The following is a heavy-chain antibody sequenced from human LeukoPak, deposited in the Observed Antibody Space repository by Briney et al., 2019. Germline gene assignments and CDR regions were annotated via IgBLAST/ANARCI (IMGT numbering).Heavy chain of an antibody. CDR3: ARGTAYGNLVK. V-gene: IGHV4-4*07. J-gene: IGHJ1*01. CDR2: SSSSGST. CDR1: GGSINSYH. Sequence: SETLSLTCTVSGGSINSYHCYWIRQPAGKGLEWIGRSSSSGSTNYNPSLKSRLIISVVNPNNHFSLKLTSVTAADTAVYYCARGTAYGNLVKWGQGTLVTVSS. D-gene: IGHD4-11*01.